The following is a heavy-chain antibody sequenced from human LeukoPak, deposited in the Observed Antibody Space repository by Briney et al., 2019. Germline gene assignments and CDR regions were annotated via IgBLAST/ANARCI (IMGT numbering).Heavy chain of an antibody. J-gene: IGHJ4*02. CDR1: GFTFSSNY. CDR3: ASPGGILTGYYKGLNY. CDR2: IYSGGST. D-gene: IGHD3-9*01. V-gene: IGHV3-53*01. Sequence: GSLRLSCAASGFTFSSNYMSWVRQGPGKGLEWVAGIYSGGSTYYADSVKGRFTISRDNSMNTLYLQMNSLRAEDTAVNYCASPGGILTGYYKGLNYWGQGTLVTVSS.